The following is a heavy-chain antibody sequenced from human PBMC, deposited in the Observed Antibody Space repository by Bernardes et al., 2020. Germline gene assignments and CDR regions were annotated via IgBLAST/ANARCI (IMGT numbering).Heavy chain of an antibody. V-gene: IGHV3-48*02. Sequence: GGSLRLSCAASGFTFSSYSMNWVRQAPGKGLEWVSYISSSSSTIYYADSVKGRFTISRDNAKNSLYLQMNSLRDEDTAVYYCARDSGARVYYYYGMDVWGQGTTVTVSS. CDR2: ISSSSSTI. J-gene: IGHJ6*02. CDR1: GFTFSSYS. D-gene: IGHD3-10*01. CDR3: ARDSGARVYYYYGMDV.